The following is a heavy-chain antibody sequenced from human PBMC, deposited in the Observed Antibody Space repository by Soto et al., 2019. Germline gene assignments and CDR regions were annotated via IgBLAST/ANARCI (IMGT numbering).Heavy chain of an antibody. J-gene: IGHJ4*02. CDR3: ARSDGRYYYDSSGYYNY. CDR2: IIPIFGTA. Sequence: ASVKVSCKASGGTFSSYAISWVRQAPGQGLEWMGGIIPIFGTANYAQKFQGRVTITADKSTSTAYMELSSLRSEDTAVYYCARSDGRYYYDSSGYYNYWGQGTLVTV. CDR1: GGTFSSYA. D-gene: IGHD3-22*01. V-gene: IGHV1-69*06.